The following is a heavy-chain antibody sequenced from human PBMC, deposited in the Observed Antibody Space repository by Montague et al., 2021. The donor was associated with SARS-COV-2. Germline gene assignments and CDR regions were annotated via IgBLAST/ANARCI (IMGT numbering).Heavy chain of an antibody. CDR2: ISSDGGNK. Sequence: SLRLSCPASGFTFSDYGMHWVRQVPGKGLELVALISSDGGNKYYAESVKGRFTISRDNSKNTLYLQMNSLRPEDAAVYYCAKEGVHCSGDTCHSFFDYWGQGTLVTVSS. CDR1: GFTFSDYG. V-gene: IGHV3-30*18. CDR3: AKEGVHCSGDTCHSFFDY. J-gene: IGHJ4*02. D-gene: IGHD2-15*01.